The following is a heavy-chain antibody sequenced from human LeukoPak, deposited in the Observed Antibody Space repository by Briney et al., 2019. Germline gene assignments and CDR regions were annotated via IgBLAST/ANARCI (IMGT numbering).Heavy chain of an antibody. CDR2: ISSSSSYI. CDR1: GFTFSSYS. Sequence: GGSLRLSCAASGFTFSSYSMNWVRQAPGKGLEWVSSISSSSSYIYYADSVKGRFTISRDNAKNSLYLQMNSLRAEDTAVYNCARDRGGSGWYNLDYWGQGTLVTVSS. J-gene: IGHJ4*02. CDR3: ARDRGGSGWYNLDY. D-gene: IGHD6-19*01. V-gene: IGHV3-21*01.